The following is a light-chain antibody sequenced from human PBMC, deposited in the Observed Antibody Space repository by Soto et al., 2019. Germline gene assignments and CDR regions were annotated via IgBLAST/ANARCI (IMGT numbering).Light chain of an antibody. CDR3: QQYYSTPYT. Sequence: DIVMTQSPDSLAVSLGERATINCKSSQSVLYSSNNKNYLTWYQQKPGQPPKLLFYWASTRESGVPDRFSGSGSGTDFTLTISSLQAEDGAVYYCQQYYSTPYTFGQGTKLEIK. CDR1: QSVLYSSNNKNY. J-gene: IGKJ2*01. V-gene: IGKV4-1*01. CDR2: WAS.